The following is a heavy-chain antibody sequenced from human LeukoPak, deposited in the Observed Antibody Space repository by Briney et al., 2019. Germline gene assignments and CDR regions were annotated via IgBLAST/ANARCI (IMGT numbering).Heavy chain of an antibody. Sequence: ASVKVSCKASGGTFSSYAISWVRQAPGQGLEWMGGIIPIFGTANYAQKFQGRVTITADESTSTAYMELSSLRSEDTAVYYCARVYSGSYYVDQSLDYWSQGTLVTVSS. CDR3: ARVYSGSYYVDQSLDY. CDR2: IIPIFGTA. J-gene: IGHJ4*02. CDR1: GGTFSSYA. D-gene: IGHD1-26*01. V-gene: IGHV1-69*13.